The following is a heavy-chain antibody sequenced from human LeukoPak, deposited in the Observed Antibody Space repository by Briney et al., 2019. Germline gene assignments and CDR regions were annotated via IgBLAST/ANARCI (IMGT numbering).Heavy chain of an antibody. Sequence: SETLSLTCTVSGGSISSYYWSWIRQPAGKGLEWIGRIYTSGSTYYNPSLKSRVTMSVDTSKNQFSLKLSSVTAADTAVYYCARESNDYSNYGGVYWGQGTLVTVSS. CDR2: IYTSGST. V-gene: IGHV4-4*07. D-gene: IGHD4-11*01. J-gene: IGHJ4*02. CDR3: ARESNDYSNYGGVY. CDR1: GGSISSYY.